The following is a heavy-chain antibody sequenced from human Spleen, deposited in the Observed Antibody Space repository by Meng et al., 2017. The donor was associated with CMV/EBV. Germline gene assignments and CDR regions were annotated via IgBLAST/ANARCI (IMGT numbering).Heavy chain of an antibody. Sequence: SVKVSCKASGGTFSSYTISWVRQAPGQGPEWMGRIIPILGIANYAQKFQGRVTITADKSTSTAYMELSSLRSEDTAVYYCAREVNPRIRFLEWRIDFWGQGTLVTVSS. CDR1: GGTFSSYT. J-gene: IGHJ4*02. CDR2: IIPILGIA. CDR3: AREVNPRIRFLEWRIDF. V-gene: IGHV1-69*04. D-gene: IGHD3-3*01.